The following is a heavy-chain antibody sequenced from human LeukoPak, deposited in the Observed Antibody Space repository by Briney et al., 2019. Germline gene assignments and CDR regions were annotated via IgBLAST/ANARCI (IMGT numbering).Heavy chain of an antibody. CDR2: TYYRSTWYN. CDR1: GDSVSSNSVT. D-gene: IGHD2-2*01. CDR3: ARRLTQYDCYDP. V-gene: IGHV6-1*01. J-gene: IGHJ5*02. Sequence: SQTLSLTCAISGDSVSSNSVTWNWIRQSPSRGLEWLGRTYYRSTWYNDYAVSVRGRITVNPDTSKNQFSLHLNSVTPEDTAVYYCARRLTQYDCYDPWGQGILVTVSS.